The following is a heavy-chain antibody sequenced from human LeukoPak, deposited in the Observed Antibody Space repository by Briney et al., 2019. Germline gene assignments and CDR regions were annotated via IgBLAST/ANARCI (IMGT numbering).Heavy chain of an antibody. CDR3: ARDIVVVPAATTHWYFDL. D-gene: IGHD2-2*01. CDR1: GGSISSYY. CDR2: IYTSGST. Sequence: SSETLTLTCTVSGGSISSYYWSWIRQPAGKGLEWIGRIYTSGSTNYNPSLKSRVTMSVDTSKNQFSLKLSSVTAADTAVYYCARDIVVVPAATTHWYFDLWGRGTLVTVPS. V-gene: IGHV4-4*07. J-gene: IGHJ2*01.